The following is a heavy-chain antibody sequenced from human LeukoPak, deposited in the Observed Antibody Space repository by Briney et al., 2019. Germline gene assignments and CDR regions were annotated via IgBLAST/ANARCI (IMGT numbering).Heavy chain of an antibody. CDR3: ARQGELAIDS. Sequence: SETLSLTCSVSGGSITNYYWSWIRQSPGKGLEWIGFIYNTGRTNYNPSLQSRVTMSIDTSKNQFSLKLSSVTAADTAVHYCARQGELAIDSWGQGTLVTVSS. CDR1: GGSITNYY. D-gene: IGHD1-26*01. V-gene: IGHV4-59*08. CDR2: IYNTGRT. J-gene: IGHJ4*02.